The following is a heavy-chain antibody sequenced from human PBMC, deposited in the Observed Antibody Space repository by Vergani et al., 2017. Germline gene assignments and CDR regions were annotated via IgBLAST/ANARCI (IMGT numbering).Heavy chain of an antibody. CDR2: ISGSDGST. D-gene: IGHD6-19*01. CDR3: AKWQWLVPYMDV. Sequence: EVHLLESGGGLVQPGGSLRLSCAASGFTFSSYAMNWVRQAPGKGLGWVSAISGSDGSTYYADSVKGRFTISRDNSKNTLYLQMNSLRAEDTAVYYCAKWQWLVPYMDVWGKGTPVTVSS. CDR1: GFTFSSYA. V-gene: IGHV3-23*01. J-gene: IGHJ6*03.